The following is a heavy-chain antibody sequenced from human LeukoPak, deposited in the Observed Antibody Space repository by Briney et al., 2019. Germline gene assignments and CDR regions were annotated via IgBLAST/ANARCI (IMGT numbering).Heavy chain of an antibody. D-gene: IGHD3-22*01. V-gene: IGHV3-7*01. Sequence: PGGSLRLSCAASGFTFSGFWMSWVRQPPGRGLEWVANINQDGSMKYYVDSVKGRFTLSRDNAKSSLFLQLNSLRDEDTAVYYCARGAYYYDSSGYYYVRYFDYWGQGTLVTVSS. CDR3: ARGAYYYDSSGYYYVRYFDY. CDR2: INQDGSMK. J-gene: IGHJ4*02. CDR1: GFTFSGFW.